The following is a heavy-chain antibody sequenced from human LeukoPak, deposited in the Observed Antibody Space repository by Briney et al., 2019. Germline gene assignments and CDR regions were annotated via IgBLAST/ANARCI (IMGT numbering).Heavy chain of an antibody. Sequence: SETLSLTCAVYGGSFSAYYWSWLRQPPGKGLEWIGEINHSGSTSYNPSLKSRVTISIDTSKNQFSLKLSSVTAADTAVYYCATLYCSDGACYATFDSWGQGTLVTVSS. V-gene: IGHV4-34*01. D-gene: IGHD2-15*01. J-gene: IGHJ4*02. CDR1: GGSFSAYY. CDR3: ATLYCSDGACYATFDS. CDR2: INHSGST.